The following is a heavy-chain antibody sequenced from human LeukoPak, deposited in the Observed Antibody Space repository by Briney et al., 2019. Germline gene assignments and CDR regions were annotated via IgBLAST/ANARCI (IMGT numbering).Heavy chain of an antibody. J-gene: IGHJ4*02. CDR1: GDSVSSNSAA. V-gene: IGHV6-1*01. D-gene: IGHD6-19*01. Sequence: SQTLSLTCAISGDSVSSNSAAWNWIRQSPSRGLEWLGRTYYRSKWYNDYAVSVKSRITINPDTSKNQFSLQLSSVTAADTAVYYCARLGSMGGWYAVYWGQGTLVTVSS. CDR2: TYYRSKWYN. CDR3: ARLGSMGGWYAVY.